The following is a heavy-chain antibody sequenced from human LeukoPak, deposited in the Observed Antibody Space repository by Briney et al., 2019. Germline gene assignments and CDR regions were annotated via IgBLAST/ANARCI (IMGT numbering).Heavy chain of an antibody. CDR1: GGSFNGYY. CDR3: AIGYCSGGSCPLPY. D-gene: IGHD2-15*01. V-gene: IGHV4-34*01. CDR2: INHSGST. Sequence: SETLSLTCAVYGGSFNGYYWTWIRQPPVKGLEWIGEINHSGSTDYNPSLKSRVTISVDTSKNQFSLKLSSVTAADTAVYYCAIGYCSGGSCPLPYWGQGTLVTVSS. J-gene: IGHJ4*02.